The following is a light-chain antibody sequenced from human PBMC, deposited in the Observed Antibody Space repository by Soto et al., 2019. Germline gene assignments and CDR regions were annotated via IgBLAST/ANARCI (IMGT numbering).Light chain of an antibody. CDR2: AAS. Sequence: DIQMTQSPSALSASVGDRVTITCRASQSITTYLNWYQQKPGKAPKLLIYAASSLQSGVPSRFSGSGSGTHFTLTITSLHPEDFATYSCQQSYYIPWTFGQGTKVEI. V-gene: IGKV1-39*01. CDR1: QSITTY. CDR3: QQSYYIPWT. J-gene: IGKJ1*01.